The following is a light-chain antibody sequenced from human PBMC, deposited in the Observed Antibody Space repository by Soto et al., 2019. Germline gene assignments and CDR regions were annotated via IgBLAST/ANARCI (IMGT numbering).Light chain of an antibody. Sequence: EIVLTQSPGTLSLSPGERASLSCRASQSVSNSKLAWYQQKPGQAPRLLIFGASSRATGIPDRFSGSGSGTDFTLTISGLEPEDFAVYYCHQYGSSSKTFGQGTKVEIK. CDR2: GAS. CDR3: HQYGSSSKT. CDR1: QSVSNSK. J-gene: IGKJ1*01. V-gene: IGKV3-20*01.